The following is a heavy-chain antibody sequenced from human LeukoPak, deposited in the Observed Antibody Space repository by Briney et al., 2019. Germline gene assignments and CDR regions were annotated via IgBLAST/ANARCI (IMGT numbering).Heavy chain of an antibody. CDR3: ARGPRYYYDSSGYYFLDY. CDR2: IKQDGSEK. J-gene: IGHJ4*02. V-gene: IGHV3-7*01. CDR1: GFTFSSYW. Sequence: GGSLRLSCAASGFTFSSYWTSWVRQAPGKGLEWVANIKQDGSEKYYVDSVKGRFTISRDNAKNSLYLQMNSLRAEDTAVYYCARGPRYYYDSSGYYFLDYWGQGTLVTVSS. D-gene: IGHD3-22*01.